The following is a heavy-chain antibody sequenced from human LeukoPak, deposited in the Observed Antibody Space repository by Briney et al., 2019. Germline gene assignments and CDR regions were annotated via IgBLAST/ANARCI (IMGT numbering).Heavy chain of an antibody. CDR1: GGSINSGGYY. D-gene: IGHD3-9*01. J-gene: IGHJ5*02. Sequence: PSQTLSLTCSVSGGSINSGGYYWNWIRPHPGKGLEWIGYIYNSGSTYYNPSLKSRVDISIDSANNRFSLKLTSVTAADTAVYFCARVSFAILTGFSWGQGILVTVSS. CDR2: IYNSGST. CDR3: ARVSFAILTGFS. V-gene: IGHV4-31*03.